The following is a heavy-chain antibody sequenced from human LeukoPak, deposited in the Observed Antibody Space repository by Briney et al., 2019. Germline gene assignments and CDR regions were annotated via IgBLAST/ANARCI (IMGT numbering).Heavy chain of an antibody. Sequence: GGSLRLSCAASGFTFSSYGMHWVRQAPGKELEWVAVISYDGSNKYYADSVKGRFTISRDNSKNTLYLQMNGLRAEDTAVYYCARDPYYDSSGYYPFDYWGQGTLVTVSS. CDR3: ARDPYYDSSGYYPFDY. D-gene: IGHD3-22*01. CDR1: GFTFSSYG. V-gene: IGHV3-30*03. J-gene: IGHJ4*02. CDR2: ISYDGSNK.